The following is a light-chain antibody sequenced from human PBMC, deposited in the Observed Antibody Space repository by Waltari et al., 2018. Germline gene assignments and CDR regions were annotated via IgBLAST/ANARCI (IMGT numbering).Light chain of an antibody. CDR3: QHYSSYLVT. CDR2: DVS. J-gene: IGKJ4*01. Sequence: DLLMTQSPSTLSASVGDRLTITCRASQSISGWLAWYQQQPGKAPKILISDVSSLESGVPSRFSGSGSGTKFTLTISSLQPDDFATYYCQHYSSYLVTFGEGTKVEI. V-gene: IGKV1-5*01. CDR1: QSISGW.